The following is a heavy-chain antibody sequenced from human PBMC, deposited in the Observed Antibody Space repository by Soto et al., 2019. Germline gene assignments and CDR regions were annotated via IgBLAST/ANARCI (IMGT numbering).Heavy chain of an antibody. J-gene: IGHJ4*02. Sequence: EGQLVESGGGLVQPGGSLRLSCTASGFTFSSYWMNWVRQAPGKGLDWVSLINPDGGTTTYAESVKGRFTIFRDNAKNTVYLQMTSLRVEDTAVYYCARDRRGSPDYWGQGNLVTVST. CDR3: ARDRRGSPDY. CDR2: INPDGGTT. CDR1: GFTFSSYW. D-gene: IGHD1-26*01. V-gene: IGHV3-74*03.